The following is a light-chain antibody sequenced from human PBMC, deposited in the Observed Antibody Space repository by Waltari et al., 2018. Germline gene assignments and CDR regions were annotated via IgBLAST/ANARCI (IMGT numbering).Light chain of an antibody. Sequence: QSVLTQTPSVSEAPRQRVTIPCSGSRSNIGTTAVNWYQQLPGKAPKLLVFADDLLPSGVSDRFSGSKSGTSASLAISGLRSEDEGVYFCAAWDDSLKGVLFGGGTKLTVL. CDR1: RSNIGTTA. CDR2: ADD. V-gene: IGLV1-36*01. J-gene: IGLJ2*01. CDR3: AAWDDSLKGVL.